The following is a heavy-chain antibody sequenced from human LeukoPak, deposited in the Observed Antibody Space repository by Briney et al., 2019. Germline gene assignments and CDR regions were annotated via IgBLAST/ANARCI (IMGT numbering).Heavy chain of an antibody. CDR3: ARQQAYSSGWYYFDY. D-gene: IGHD6-19*01. CDR2: IYYSGST. CDR1: GGSISSYY. J-gene: IGHJ4*02. V-gene: IGHV4-59*08. Sequence: NPSETLSLTCTVSGGSISSYYWSWIRQPPGKGLEWIGYIYYSGSTNYNPSLKSRVTISVDTSKNQFSLKLSSVTAADTAVYYCARQQAYSSGWYYFDYWGQGTLVTVSS.